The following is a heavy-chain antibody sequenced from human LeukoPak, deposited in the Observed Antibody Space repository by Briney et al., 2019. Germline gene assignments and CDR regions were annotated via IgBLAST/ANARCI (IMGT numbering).Heavy chain of an antibody. CDR1: GFTLSSHN. J-gene: IGHJ3*02. D-gene: IGHD3-10*01. Sequence: PGGSLRLSCVASGFTLSSHNINWVRQAPGKGLEGVSHISSSGSITYYGDSVKGRITISRDNAKNSVSLYMNSLRAEDSAVYYCARPGITAFDIWGQGTMVTVSS. CDR3: ARPGITAFDI. CDR2: ISSSGSIT. V-gene: IGHV3-48*01.